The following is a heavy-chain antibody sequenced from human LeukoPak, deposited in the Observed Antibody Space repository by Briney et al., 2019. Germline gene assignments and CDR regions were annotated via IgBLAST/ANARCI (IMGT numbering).Heavy chain of an antibody. Sequence: SVTVSCKASGGTFSSYAISWVRQAPGQGLEWMGRIIPILGIANYAQKFQGRVTITADKSTSTAYMELSSLRSEDTAVYYCARGWRDGYNWRGYYYGMDVWGQGTTVTVSS. D-gene: IGHD5-12*01. CDR1: GGTFSSYA. V-gene: IGHV1-69*04. CDR3: ARGWRDGYNWRGYYYGMDV. J-gene: IGHJ6*02. CDR2: IIPILGIA.